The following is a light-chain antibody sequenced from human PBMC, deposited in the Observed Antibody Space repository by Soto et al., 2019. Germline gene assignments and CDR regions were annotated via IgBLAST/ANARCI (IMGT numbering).Light chain of an antibody. V-gene: IGKV3-20*01. CDR2: GAS. CDR1: QSVSSSY. Sequence: EIVLTQSPGTLSLSPGERATLSCRASQSVSSSYLAWYQQKPGQAPRLLIYGASSRATGIPDRFSGSGSGTDFTLTISRLEPEDFVVYYCQQYGSSPPFGGGTKVEIK. CDR3: QQYGSSPP. J-gene: IGKJ4*01.